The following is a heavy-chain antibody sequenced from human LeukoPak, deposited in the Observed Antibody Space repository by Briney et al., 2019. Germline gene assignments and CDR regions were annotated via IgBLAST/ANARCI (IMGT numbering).Heavy chain of an antibody. V-gene: IGHV1-8*01. J-gene: IGHJ6*02. D-gene: IGHD3-3*01. CDR2: MSPNSGDT. Sequence: ASVKVSCKASGYTFTSYDCNWVRQATGQQPEWMGWMSPNSGDTGYAQKFQDRVTMTRNTSISTAYMELSSLRSDDTAVYYCARDSLHRRITIFGVVIAPNNYYYGMDVWGQGTTVTVSS. CDR1: GYTFTSYD. CDR3: ARDSLHRRITIFGVVIAPNNYYYGMDV.